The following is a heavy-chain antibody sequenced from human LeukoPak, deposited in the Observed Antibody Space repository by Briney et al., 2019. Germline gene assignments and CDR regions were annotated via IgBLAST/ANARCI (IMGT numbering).Heavy chain of an antibody. V-gene: IGHV3-7*03. D-gene: IGHD3-9*01. CDR3: ARVRLANTPEFFQH. Sequence: GGSLRLSCAASGFTFNDYWMSWVRQAPGKGLEGVASIKQDGGEKRYVDSGKGRFTISRDNTENSLYLQMNSLGAEDTALYYCARVRLANTPEFFQHWGQGTLVTVSS. CDR1: GFTFNDYW. J-gene: IGHJ1*01. CDR2: IKQDGGEK.